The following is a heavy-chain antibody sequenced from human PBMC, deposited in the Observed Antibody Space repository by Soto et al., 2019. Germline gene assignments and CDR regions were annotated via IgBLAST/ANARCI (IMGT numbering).Heavy chain of an antibody. CDR1: GGTFSSYA. CDR2: IIPIFGTA. J-gene: IGHJ4*02. D-gene: IGHD6-19*01. CDR3: ARDLSSGPADPIFDY. V-gene: IGHV1-69*13. Sequence: ASVKVSCKASGGTFSSYAISWVRQAPGQGLEWMGGIIPIFGTANYAQKFQGRVTITADESTSTAYMELSSLRSEDTAVYYCARDLSSGPADPIFDYWGQGTLVTVSS.